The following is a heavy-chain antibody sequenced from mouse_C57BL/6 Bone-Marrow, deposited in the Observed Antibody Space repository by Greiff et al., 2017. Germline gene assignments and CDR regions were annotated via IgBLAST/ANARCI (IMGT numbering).Heavy chain of an antibody. CDR3: TPEAMDY. Sequence: EVKLVESGGGLVQPGGSMKLSCAASGFTFSDAWMDWVRQSPEKGLEWVGEIRNKANNHTTYYDESVKGRFTISRDDSKSSVYLQMNSLRAEDSCIYYCTPEAMDYWGQGTSVTVSS. J-gene: IGHJ4*01. V-gene: IGHV6-6*01. CDR2: IRNKANNHTT. CDR1: GFTFSDAW.